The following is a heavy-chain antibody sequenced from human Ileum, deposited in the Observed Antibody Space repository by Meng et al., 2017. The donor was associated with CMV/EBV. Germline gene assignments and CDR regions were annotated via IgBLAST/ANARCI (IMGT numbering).Heavy chain of an antibody. CDR3: ARDGLSGRYFDY. CDR2: IKTNTGNP. Sequence: QVQLVQSGSELKKPGASVKVSCKASGYNFTSNNIIWVRQAPGQGPEWMGWIKTNTGNPTYAQGFTGRFVFSLDTSVSTTYLQISSLKAEDTAVYYCARDGLSGRYFDYWGQGTLVTVSS. J-gene: IGHJ4*02. CDR1: GYNFTSNN. D-gene: IGHD1-26*01. V-gene: IGHV7-4-1*02.